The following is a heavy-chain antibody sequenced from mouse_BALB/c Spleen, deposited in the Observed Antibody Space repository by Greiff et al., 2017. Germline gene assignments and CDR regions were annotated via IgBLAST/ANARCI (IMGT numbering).Heavy chain of an antibody. CDR1: GYSFTSYW. Sequence: DVKLQESGTVLARPGASVKMSCKASGYSFTSYWMHWVKQRPGQGLEWIGAIYPGNSDTSYNQKFKGKAKLTAVTSASTAYMELSSLTNEDSAVYYCTRSGYYDYSFAYWGQGTLVTVSA. CDR2: IYPGNSDT. J-gene: IGHJ3*01. D-gene: IGHD2-4*01. CDR3: TRSGYYDYSFAY. V-gene: IGHV1-5*01.